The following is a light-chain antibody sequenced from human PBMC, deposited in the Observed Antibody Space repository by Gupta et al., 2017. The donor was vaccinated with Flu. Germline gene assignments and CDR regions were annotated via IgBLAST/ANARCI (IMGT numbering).Light chain of an antibody. CDR1: SSDVAIYNR. J-gene: IGLJ2*01. Sequence: QSGTISCTGTSSDVAIYNRVSWYQQPPGTAPRLIIYEVTNRPSGVPDRFSGSKSGNTASLTISGLQDEDEADYYCSSFTSDTVIFGGGTKVAVL. CDR2: EVT. CDR3: SSFTSDTVI. V-gene: IGLV2-18*02.